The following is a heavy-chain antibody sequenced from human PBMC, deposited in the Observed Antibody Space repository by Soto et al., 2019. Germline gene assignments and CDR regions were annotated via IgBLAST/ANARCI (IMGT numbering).Heavy chain of an antibody. CDR2: SNSNSGNS. D-gene: IGHD3-3*01. Sequence: ASVKVSGKASGYTFTSYNINWVRQAPGQGLEWVAGSNSNSGNSDHAQKFQGRLTVTRDTSISTAYMELSSLRSDDTAVYYCVLLGVFDHWGQGTLVTVSS. CDR3: VLLGVFDH. J-gene: IGHJ4*02. CDR1: GYTFTSYN. V-gene: IGHV1-8*01.